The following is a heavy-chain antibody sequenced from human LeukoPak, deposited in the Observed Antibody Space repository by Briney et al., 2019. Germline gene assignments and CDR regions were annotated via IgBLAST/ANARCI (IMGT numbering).Heavy chain of an antibody. Sequence: GESLKISCQASGYTFSDLWIGWVRQMPGKGLEWMGIIYPGDSDTRYSPSFQGQVTISADKSISTAYLQWSSLKASDTAMYYCARRWAVAGTWDFDYWGQGTLVAVSS. V-gene: IGHV5-51*01. J-gene: IGHJ4*02. CDR1: GYTFSDLW. D-gene: IGHD6-19*01. CDR3: ARRWAVAGTWDFDY. CDR2: IYPGDSDT.